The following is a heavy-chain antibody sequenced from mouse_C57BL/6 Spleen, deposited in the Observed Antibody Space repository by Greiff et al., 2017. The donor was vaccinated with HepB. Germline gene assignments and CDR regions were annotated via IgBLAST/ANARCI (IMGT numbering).Heavy chain of an antibody. V-gene: IGHV5-6*01. J-gene: IGHJ2*01. D-gene: IGHD3-2*02. Sequence: EVQLVESGGDLVKPGGSLKLSCAASGFTFSSYGMSWVRQTPDKRLEWVATISSGGSYTYYPDSVKGRFTISRDNAKNTLYLQMSSLKSEDTAMYYCARRAPSQYYFDYWGQGTTLTVSS. CDR3: ARRAPSQYYFDY. CDR1: GFTFSSYG. CDR2: ISSGGSYT.